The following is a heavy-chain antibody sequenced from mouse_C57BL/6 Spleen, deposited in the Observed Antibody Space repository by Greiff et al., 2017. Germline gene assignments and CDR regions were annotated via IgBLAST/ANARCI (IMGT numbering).Heavy chain of an antibody. CDR2: INPNNGGT. J-gene: IGHJ1*03. CDR1: GYTFTDYN. V-gene: IGHV1-18*01. CDR3: ARESDFRWYFDV. Sequence: VQLQQSGPELVKPGASVKIPCKASGYTFTDYNMDWVKQSHGKSLEWIGDINPNNGGTIYNQKFKGKATLTVDKSSSTAYMELRSLTSEDTAVYYCARESDFRWYFDVWGTGTTVTVSS. D-gene: IGHD2-4*01.